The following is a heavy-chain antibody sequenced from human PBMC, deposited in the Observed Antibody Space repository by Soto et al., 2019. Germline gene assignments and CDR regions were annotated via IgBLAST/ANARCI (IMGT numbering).Heavy chain of an antibody. V-gene: IGHV1-3*01. CDR1: GYTFTSYA. Sequence: QVQLVQSGAEVKKPGASVKVSCKASGYTFTSYAMHWVRQAPGQRLEWMGWINAGNGNTKYSQKFQGRVTITRDTSASIAYMELSSLRSEDTVVYYCARDQLLKRIYYYYYYLDVWGKGTTVTVSS. CDR2: INAGNGNT. CDR3: ARDQLLKRIYYYYYYLDV. J-gene: IGHJ6*03.